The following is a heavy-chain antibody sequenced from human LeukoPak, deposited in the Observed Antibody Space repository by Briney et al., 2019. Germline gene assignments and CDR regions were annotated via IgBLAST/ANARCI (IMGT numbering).Heavy chain of an antibody. Sequence: GGSLRLPCAASGFTFSSFAMSWVRQAPGKGLDWVSVISGSGGSTYYADSVKGRFSISRDNSKNTLNLQMNSLSAEDTAVYYCARTNYDFWSGYSKADFDYWGQGILVTVSS. V-gene: IGHV3-23*01. J-gene: IGHJ4*02. CDR1: GFTFSSFA. CDR2: ISGSGGST. CDR3: ARTNYDFWSGYSKADFDY. D-gene: IGHD3-3*01.